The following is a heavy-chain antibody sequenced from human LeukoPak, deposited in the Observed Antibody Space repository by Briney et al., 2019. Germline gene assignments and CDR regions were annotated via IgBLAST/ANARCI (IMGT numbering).Heavy chain of an antibody. J-gene: IGHJ4*02. D-gene: IGHD2-2*02. CDR3: AKGDCSSTSCYKVQYYFDY. Sequence: PGGSLRLSCAASGFTFSSYWMHWVRQAPGKGLVWVSRINSDGSSTSYADSVKGRFTISRDNAKNTLYLQMNSLRAEDTAVYYCAKGDCSSTSCYKVQYYFDYWGQGTLVTVSS. V-gene: IGHV3-74*01. CDR2: INSDGSST. CDR1: GFTFSSYW.